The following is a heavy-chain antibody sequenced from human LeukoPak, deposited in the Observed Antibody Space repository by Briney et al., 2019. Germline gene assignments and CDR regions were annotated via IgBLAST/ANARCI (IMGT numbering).Heavy chain of an antibody. J-gene: IGHJ4*02. CDR1: GGTFSSYA. D-gene: IGHD3-22*01. Sequence: RASVKVSCTASGGTFSSYAISWVRQAPGQGLEWMGRIIPILGIANYAQKLQGRVTMTTDTSTSTAYMELRSLRSDDTAVYYCARDAHTYYYDSSGYYPSDYWGQGTLVTVSS. V-gene: IGHV1-69*04. CDR3: ARDAHTYYYDSSGYYPSDY. CDR2: IIPILGIA.